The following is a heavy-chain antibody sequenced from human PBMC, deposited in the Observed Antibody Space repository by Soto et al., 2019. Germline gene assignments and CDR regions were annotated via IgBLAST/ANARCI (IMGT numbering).Heavy chain of an antibody. CDR3: TRDTGYSYGYAADY. CDR2: IRSKAYGGTT. V-gene: IGHV3-49*03. Sequence: GGSLRLSCTASGFTFGDYAMSWFRQAPGKGLEWVGFIRSKAYGGTTEYAASVKGRFTISRDDSKSIAYPQMNSLKTEDTAVYYCTRDTGYSYGYAADYWGQGTLVTVPQ. CDR1: GFTFGDYA. D-gene: IGHD5-18*01. J-gene: IGHJ4*02.